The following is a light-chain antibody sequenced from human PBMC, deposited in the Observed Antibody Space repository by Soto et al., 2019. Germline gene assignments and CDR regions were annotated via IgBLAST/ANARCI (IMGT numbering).Light chain of an antibody. V-gene: IGKV3-15*01. J-gene: IGKJ1*01. Sequence: EIVMTQSPATLSVSPGERATLSCRASQSVSSNLAWYQQKPGRAPRLLIYGASTRVTGVPARFSGSGSGTEFTLTISSLQSEDFAVNYCQQYNNWPPWAFGQGIKVEIK. CDR3: QQYNNWPPWA. CDR2: GAS. CDR1: QSVSSN.